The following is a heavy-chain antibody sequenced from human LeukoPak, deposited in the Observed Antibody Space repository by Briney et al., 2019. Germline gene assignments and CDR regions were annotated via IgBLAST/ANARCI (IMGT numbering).Heavy chain of an antibody. CDR3: AKARVLWFGELLYFDY. CDR2: ISSSSSTI. CDR1: GFTFSTYS. D-gene: IGHD3-10*01. V-gene: IGHV3-48*01. J-gene: IGHJ4*02. Sequence: PGGSLRLSCAASGFTFSTYSMNWVRQAPGKGLEWVSYISSSSSTIYYADSVKGRFTISRDNSKNTLYLQMNSLRAEDTAVYYCAKARVLWFGELLYFDYWGQGTLVTVSS.